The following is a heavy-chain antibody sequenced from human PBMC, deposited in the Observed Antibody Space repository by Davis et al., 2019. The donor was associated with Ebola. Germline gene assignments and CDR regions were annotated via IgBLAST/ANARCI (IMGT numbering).Heavy chain of an antibody. V-gene: IGHV3-30*18. CDR1: GFTFSSYG. Sequence: GESLKISCAASGFTFSSYGMHWVRQAPGKGLEWVAVISYDGSNKYYADSVKGRFTISRDNSKNTLYLQMNSLRAEDTAVYYCAKARPYSSSSPFDYWGQGTLVTVSS. CDR2: ISYDGSNK. J-gene: IGHJ4*02. CDR3: AKARPYSSSSPFDY. D-gene: IGHD6-13*01.